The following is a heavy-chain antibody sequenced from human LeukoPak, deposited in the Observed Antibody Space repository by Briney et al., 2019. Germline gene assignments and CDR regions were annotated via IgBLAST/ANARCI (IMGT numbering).Heavy chain of an antibody. V-gene: IGHV4-34*01. CDR1: GGSFSGYY. CDR3: ASTQVVPAAIYWFDP. J-gene: IGHJ5*02. CDR2: INHSGST. Sequence: PSETLSLTCAVYGGSFSGYYWSWFRQPPGKGLEWIGEINHSGSTNYNPSLKSRVTISVDTSKNQFSLKLSSVTAADTAVYYCASTQVVPAAIYWFDPWGQGTLVTVSS. D-gene: IGHD2-2*01.